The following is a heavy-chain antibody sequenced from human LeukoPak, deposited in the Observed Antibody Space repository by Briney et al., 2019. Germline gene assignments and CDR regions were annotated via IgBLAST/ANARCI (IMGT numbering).Heavy chain of an antibody. CDR1: GYTFTSYD. CDR3: VRASTVTTPSLLSPFDY. D-gene: IGHD4-17*01. J-gene: IGHJ4*02. V-gene: IGHV1-2*02. CDR2: INPNSGGT. Sequence: ASVKVSCKASGYTFTSYDINWVRQATGQGLEWMGWINPNSGGTNYAQKFQGRVTMTRDTSISTAYMELSRLRSDDTAVYYCVRASTVTTPSLLSPFDYWGQGTLVTVSP.